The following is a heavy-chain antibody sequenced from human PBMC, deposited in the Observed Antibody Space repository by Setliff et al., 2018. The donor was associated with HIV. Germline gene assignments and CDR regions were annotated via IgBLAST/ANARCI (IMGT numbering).Heavy chain of an antibody. CDR1: GSSISSNYY. D-gene: IGHD2-8*02. V-gene: IGHV4-38-2*02. Sequence: SETLSLTCTVSGSSISSNYYWAWIRQAPGKGLEWIGCIDASANTYYIPSLKSRVTISVDTSKNQFSLKLSSVTAADTAVYYCARVSSTYWYSIFRNYYYHMDVWGKGTTVTVSS. J-gene: IGHJ6*03. CDR2: IDASANT. CDR3: ARVSSTYWYSIFRNYYYHMDV.